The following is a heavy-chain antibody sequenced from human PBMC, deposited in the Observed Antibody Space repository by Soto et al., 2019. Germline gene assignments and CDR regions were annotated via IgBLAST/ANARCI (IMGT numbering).Heavy chain of an antibody. J-gene: IGHJ1*01. V-gene: IGHV4-4*02. CDR3: ARREIQGPLAY. D-gene: IGHD1-26*01. CDR2: TSHDGVT. CDR1: SGSIDNVYW. Sequence: PSETLSLTCAVSSGSIDNVYWWSWVRQSPGKGLEWIGETSHDGVTNYNPSLKGRVTMSIDTSKNQFSLKLTSVTAVDTAVYYCARREIQGPLAYCGQGSLVPVSS.